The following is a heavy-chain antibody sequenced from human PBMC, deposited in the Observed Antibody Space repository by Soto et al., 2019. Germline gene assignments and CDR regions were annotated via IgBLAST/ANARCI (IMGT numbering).Heavy chain of an antibody. CDR3: ARASMNNWNRPLDY. CDR1: GFTFSSYA. Sequence: GGSLRLSCAASGFTFSSYAMHWVRQAPGKGLEWVAVISYDGSNKYYADSVKGRFTISRDNSKNTLYLQMNSLRAEDTAVYYCARASMNNWNRPLDYWGQGTLVTVSS. V-gene: IGHV3-30-3*01. D-gene: IGHD1-20*01. CDR2: ISYDGSNK. J-gene: IGHJ4*02.